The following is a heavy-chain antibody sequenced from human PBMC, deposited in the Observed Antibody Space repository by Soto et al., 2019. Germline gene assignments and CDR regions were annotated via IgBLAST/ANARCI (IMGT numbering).Heavy chain of an antibody. CDR2: IKQGGNEK. J-gene: IGHJ6*01. D-gene: IGHD2-21*02. V-gene: IGHV3-7*01. CDR3: VGALTYEVTYYYYGMEV. Sequence: GGSLRLSCASSVFTFGSYWMSCVRQAPGKGLEWLATIKQGGNEKFYVDSVKGRFTISRDNDKKSLYLQMDSLRVEDTAVYYCVGALTYEVTYYYYGMEVWGQGTTVIVS. CDR1: VFTFGSYW.